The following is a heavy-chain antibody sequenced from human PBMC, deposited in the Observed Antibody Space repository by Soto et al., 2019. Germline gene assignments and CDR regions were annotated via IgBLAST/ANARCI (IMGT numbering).Heavy chain of an antibody. V-gene: IGHV4-30-4*01. J-gene: IGHJ4*02. CDR3: VRMKTGGSRPVDH. Sequence: PSETLSLTCTVSGDSIKSADYLWTWIRHPPGEGLEYIGYIYYTGTISYKPSLQSRAAISLDTSKNQFSLKLTSATATDTAVYYCVRMKTGGSRPVDHWGQGTLVTVSS. CDR2: IYYTGTI. CDR1: GDSIKSADYL. D-gene: IGHD2-15*01.